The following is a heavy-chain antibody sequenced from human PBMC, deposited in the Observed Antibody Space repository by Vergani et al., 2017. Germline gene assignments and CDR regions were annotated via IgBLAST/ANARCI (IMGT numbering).Heavy chain of an antibody. Sequence: QVQLVESGGGVVQPGGSLRLSCAASGFTFSSYGMHWVRQAPGKGLEWVAVISYDGSNKYYADSVKGRFTISRDNAKNSLYLQMNSLRAEDTAVYYCAREGAGYSSSWYLAPYGMDVWGQGTTVTVSS. CDR2: ISYDGSNK. V-gene: IGHV3-30*06. D-gene: IGHD6-13*01. CDR1: GFTFSSYG. CDR3: AREGAGYSSSWYLAPYGMDV. J-gene: IGHJ6*02.